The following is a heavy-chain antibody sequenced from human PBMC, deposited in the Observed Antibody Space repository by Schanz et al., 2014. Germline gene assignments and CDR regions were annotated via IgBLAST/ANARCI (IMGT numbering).Heavy chain of an antibody. CDR2: ISGTGGDDT. CDR1: GFSFGTYA. V-gene: IGHV3-23*01. J-gene: IGHJ5*02. CDR3: ARAGYDADNWFDP. D-gene: IGHD2-2*01. Sequence: EVQLLESGGGLVQPGGSLRLSCAASGFSFGTYAMSWVRQAPGKGLLWVSSISGTGGDDTYYADSVKGRFTISRDNAKNSLFLQMNSLRAEDTAVYYCARAGYDADNWFDPWGQGTLVTVSS.